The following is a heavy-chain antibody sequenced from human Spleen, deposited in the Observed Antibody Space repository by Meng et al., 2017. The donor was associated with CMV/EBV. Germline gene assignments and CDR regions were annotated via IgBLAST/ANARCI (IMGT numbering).Heavy chain of an antibody. CDR2: ISGDGDTT. CDR3: AKGGFGVIINRFDF. D-gene: IGHD3-3*01. V-gene: IGHV3-23*01. J-gene: IGHJ4*02. Sequence: GESLKISCAASGFTVSSNYMSWVRQAPGKGLEWVSVISGDGDTTYYADSVKGRFTISRDNSKNTLDLQMNSLRAEDTAVYFCAKGGFGVIINRFDFWGQGTLVTVSS. CDR1: GFTVSSNY.